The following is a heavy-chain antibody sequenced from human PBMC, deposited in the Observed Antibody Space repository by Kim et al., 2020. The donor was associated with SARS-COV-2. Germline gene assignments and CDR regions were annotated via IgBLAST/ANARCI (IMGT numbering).Heavy chain of an antibody. Sequence: GGSLRLSCAASGFTFSSSAMNWVRQAPGKGLEWVCRISSKASNTSSAYSASGRGSITRDSSKKKMTPHMQSKSPEAEDAAVYYGRDVAGATAAFYYGFDV. D-gene: IGHD1-1*01. CDR2: ISSKASNTSS. CDR3: RDVAGATAAFYYGFDV. J-gene: IGHJ3*01. CDR1: GFTFSSSA. V-gene: IGHV3-23*05.